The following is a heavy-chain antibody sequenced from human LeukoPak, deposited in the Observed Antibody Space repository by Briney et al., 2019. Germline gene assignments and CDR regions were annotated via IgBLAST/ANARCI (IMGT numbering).Heavy chain of an antibody. D-gene: IGHD3-22*01. V-gene: IGHV4-39*07. Sequence: SETLSLTCAVSGASISGSGYYLGWIRQPPGKGLEWIGNIYYTGSTYYNASLQSRVTISIDMSKNQFSLRLSSVTAADTAVYFCARGPYSYDSSGAFDIWGQGTMVTVSS. CDR3: ARGPYSYDSSGAFDI. CDR2: IYYTGST. J-gene: IGHJ3*02. CDR1: GASISGSGYY.